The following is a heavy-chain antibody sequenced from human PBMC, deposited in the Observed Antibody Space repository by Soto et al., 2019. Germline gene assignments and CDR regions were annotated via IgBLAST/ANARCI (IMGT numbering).Heavy chain of an antibody. CDR3: ARHERDSSSWQNWFDP. D-gene: IGHD6-13*01. V-gene: IGHV4-59*08. Sequence: SETLSLTCTVSGGSISSYYWSWIRQPPGKGLEWIGYIYYSGSTNYNPSLKSRVTISVDTSKNQFSLKLSSVTAADTAVYYCARHERDSSSWQNWFDPWGQGTLVTVSS. J-gene: IGHJ5*02. CDR1: GGSISSYY. CDR2: IYYSGST.